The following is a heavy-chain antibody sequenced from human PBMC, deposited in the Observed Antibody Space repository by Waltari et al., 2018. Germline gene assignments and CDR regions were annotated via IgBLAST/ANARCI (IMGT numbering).Heavy chain of an antibody. CDR3: ARRSSSWWVFDY. Sequence: QVQLQESGPGLVKPSETLSLTCAVSGYSISSGYYRGWIRQPPGKGLAWIGSIYHSGRTYYNPSLKSRVTISVDTSKNQFSLKLSSVTAADTAVYYCARRSSSWWVFDYWGQGTLVTVSS. V-gene: IGHV4-38-2*01. CDR1: GYSISSGYY. CDR2: IYHSGRT. J-gene: IGHJ4*02. D-gene: IGHD6-13*01.